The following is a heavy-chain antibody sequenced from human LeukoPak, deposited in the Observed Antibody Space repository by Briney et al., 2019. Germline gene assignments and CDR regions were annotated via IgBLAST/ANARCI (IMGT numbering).Heavy chain of an antibody. V-gene: IGHV3-21*04. D-gene: IGHD3-10*01. Sequence: GGSLRLSCAASGFTFNNYNMNWVRQAPGKGLEWVSSITRSSNFIYYADSVKGRFTISRDNSENTLYLQMNSLRAEDTAVYYCAKVHGSGSYDYWGQGTLVTVSS. CDR1: GFTFNNYN. J-gene: IGHJ4*02. CDR2: ITRSSNFI. CDR3: AKVHGSGSYDY.